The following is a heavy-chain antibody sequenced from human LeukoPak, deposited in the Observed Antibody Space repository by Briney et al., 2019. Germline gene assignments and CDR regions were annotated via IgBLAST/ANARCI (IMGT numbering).Heavy chain of an antibody. V-gene: IGHV4-59*01. CDR1: GGSISSYY. J-gene: IGHJ5*02. D-gene: IGHD6-13*01. CDR3: VRAYSSSRRWFDP. CDR2: IYYSGTT. Sequence: SETLSLTCTVSGGSISSYYLSWIRQPPGKGREWIGYIYYSGTTNYSPSLTSRVTISLDTSNNQLSLRLNSVTAADTAVYYCVRAYSSSRRWFDPWGQGTLVTVSS.